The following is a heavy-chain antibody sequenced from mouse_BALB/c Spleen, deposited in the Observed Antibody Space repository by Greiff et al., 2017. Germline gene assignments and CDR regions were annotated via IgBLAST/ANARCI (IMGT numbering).Heavy chain of an antibody. CDR3: ARGWLPYAMDY. CDR1: GYSITSGYY. CDR2: ISYDGSN. Sequence: DVKLVESGPGLVKPSQSLSLTCSVTGYSITSGYYWNWIRQFPGNKLEWMGYISYDGSNNYNPSLKNRISITRDTSKNQFFLKLNSVTTEDTATYYCARGWLPYAMDYWGQGTSVTVSS. D-gene: IGHD2-3*01. V-gene: IGHV3-6*02. J-gene: IGHJ4*01.